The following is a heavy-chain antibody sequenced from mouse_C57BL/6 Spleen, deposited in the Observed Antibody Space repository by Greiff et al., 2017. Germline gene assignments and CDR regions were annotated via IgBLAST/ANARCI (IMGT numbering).Heavy chain of an antibody. CDR1: GYTFTSYW. J-gene: IGHJ2*01. CDR3: ARWDSNYFDY. Sequence: QVQLQQSGAELVKPGASVKLSCKASGYTFTSYWMHWVKQRPGHGLEWIGMIHPNSGSTNYNEKFKSKATLTVDKSSSTAYMQLSSLTSEDSAVYYCARWDSNYFDYWGQGTTLTVSS. V-gene: IGHV1-64*01. D-gene: IGHD2-5*01. CDR2: IHPNSGST.